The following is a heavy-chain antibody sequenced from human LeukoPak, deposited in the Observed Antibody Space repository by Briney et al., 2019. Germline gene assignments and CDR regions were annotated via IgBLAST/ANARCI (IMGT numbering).Heavy chain of an antibody. CDR3: ARGAVIAAADEYYYGMDV. V-gene: IGHV4-59*01. J-gene: IGHJ6*02. CDR2: IYYSGST. Sequence: SETLSLTCTVSGGSISSYYWSWIRQPSGKGLQWIGYIYYSGSTNYNPSLKSRVTISVDTSKNQFSLKLSSVTAADTAVYYCARGAVIAAADEYYYGMDVWGQGTTVTVSS. D-gene: IGHD6-13*01. CDR1: GGSISSYY.